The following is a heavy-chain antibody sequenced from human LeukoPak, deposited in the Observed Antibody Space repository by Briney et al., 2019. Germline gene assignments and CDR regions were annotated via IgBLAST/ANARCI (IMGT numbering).Heavy chain of an antibody. D-gene: IGHD2-2*01. J-gene: IGHJ4*02. CDR1: GFSFSSHG. CDR2: TIGGAGGT. Sequence: PGGSLRLSCVASGFSFSSHGMSWVRQAPGKGLEWVSGTIGGAGGTYYADSVKGRFTISRDNSKNTLYLQMNSLRAEDTAVYYCAHGSMYQLDYWGQGTLVTVSS. V-gene: IGHV3-23*01. CDR3: AHGSMYQLDY.